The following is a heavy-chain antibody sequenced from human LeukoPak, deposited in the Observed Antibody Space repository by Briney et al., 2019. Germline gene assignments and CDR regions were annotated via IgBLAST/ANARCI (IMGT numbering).Heavy chain of an antibody. CDR1: GLTYSSPW. D-gene: IGHD2-15*01. CDR2: INTDGRIT. Sequence: LPGGSLRLSCAASGLTYSSPWMHWVRHAPGEGLMWVSRINTDGRITNYAASVKGRLTISRDNAKNTLYLLLSSLRVEDTAVYYCARAQAYCSGGSCYSMGFDYWGQGTLVTVSS. CDR3: ARAQAYCSGGSCYSMGFDY. V-gene: IGHV3-74*01. J-gene: IGHJ4*02.